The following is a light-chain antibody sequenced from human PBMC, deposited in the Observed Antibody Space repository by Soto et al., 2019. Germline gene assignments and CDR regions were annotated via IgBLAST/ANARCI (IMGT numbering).Light chain of an antibody. J-gene: IGKJ3*01. Sequence: DIQMTQSPSYLSASVGGTVTITCRASQNIDNYLNWYQHEPGKAPKLLIYGASTLQSGVPSRFSGSGSGTDFTLTSASLQPEDFATYYCQQSSSTALTFGPGTTVHVE. CDR3: QQSSSTALT. V-gene: IGKV1-39*01. CDR1: QNIDNY. CDR2: GAS.